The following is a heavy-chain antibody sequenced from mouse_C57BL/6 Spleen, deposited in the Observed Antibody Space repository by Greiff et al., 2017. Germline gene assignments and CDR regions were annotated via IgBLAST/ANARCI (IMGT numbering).Heavy chain of an antibody. D-gene: IGHD2-4*01. V-gene: IGHV1-59*01. CDR2: IDPSDSYT. CDR1: GYTFTSYW. Sequence: QVQLQQPGAELVRPGTSVKLSCKASGYTFTSYWMHWVKQRPGQGLEWIGVIDPSDSYTNYNQKFKGKATLTVDTSSSTAYMQLSSLTSEDSAVXYCARGGLRPRFAYWGQGTLVTVSA. CDR3: ARGGLRPRFAY. J-gene: IGHJ3*01.